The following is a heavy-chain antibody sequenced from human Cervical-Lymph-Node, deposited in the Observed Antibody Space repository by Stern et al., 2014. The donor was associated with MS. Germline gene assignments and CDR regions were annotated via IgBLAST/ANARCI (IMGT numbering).Heavy chain of an antibody. Sequence: EDQLVESGGGLVQPGGSLRLSCAVSGFTFSNYAMSWVRQAPGKGLEWVSGISASGGATYYADSVKGRFTISRDNSENTLYLQMNSLRAEDTAIYYCARGFVLRPFDYWAREPWSPSPQ. V-gene: IGHV3-23*04. CDR1: GFTFSNYA. J-gene: IGHJ4*02. CDR3: ARGFVLRPFDY. CDR2: ISASGGAT. D-gene: IGHD3-3*01.